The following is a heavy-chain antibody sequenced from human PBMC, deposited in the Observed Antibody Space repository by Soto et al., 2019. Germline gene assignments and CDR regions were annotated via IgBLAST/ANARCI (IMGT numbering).Heavy chain of an antibody. CDR1: GFSLSTSGVG. V-gene: IGHV2-5*02. CDR2: IYWDGDK. Sequence: QITLKESGPTLVKPTQTLTLTCTISGFSLSTSGVGVGWIRQPPGKALDWLALIYWDGDKRYSPSLKSRLTITKDTSKNQVVLTMTNIDPVDTATYYRVRLLWFGELTWGQGTLVSVSS. J-gene: IGHJ4*02. CDR3: VRLLWFGELT. D-gene: IGHD3-10*01.